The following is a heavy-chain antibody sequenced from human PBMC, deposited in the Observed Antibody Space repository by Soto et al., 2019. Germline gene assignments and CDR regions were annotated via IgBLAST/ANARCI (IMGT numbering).Heavy chain of an antibody. CDR3: ARDDYYDSSGPTRLPFDY. Sequence: GGSLRLSCAASGFTFSSYAMHWVRQAPGKGLEWVAVISYDGSNKYYADSVKGRFTISRDNSKNTLYLQMNSLRAEDTAVYYCARDDYYDSSGPTRLPFDYWGQGTLVTVSS. CDR1: GFTFSSYA. CDR2: ISYDGSNK. V-gene: IGHV3-30-3*01. J-gene: IGHJ4*02. D-gene: IGHD3-22*01.